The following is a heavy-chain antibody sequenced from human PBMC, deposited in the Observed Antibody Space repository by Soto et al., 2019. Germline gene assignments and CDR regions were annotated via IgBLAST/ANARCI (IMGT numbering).Heavy chain of an antibody. V-gene: IGHV3-11*06. D-gene: IGHD3-10*01. CDR1: GFTFSDFY. J-gene: IGHJ4*02. Sequence: GGSLRLSCAASGFTFSDFYMNWIRQAPGKGLEWVSYISNSSTYTQNADSVMGRFTVSRDNAKNSLYLQMNSLRAEDTAVYYCARGVYGSGRDYFDYWGQGTLVTVSS. CDR2: ISNSSTYT. CDR3: ARGVYGSGRDYFDY.